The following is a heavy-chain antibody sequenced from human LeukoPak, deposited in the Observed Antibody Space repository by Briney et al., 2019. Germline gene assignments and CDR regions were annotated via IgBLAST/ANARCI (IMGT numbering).Heavy chain of an antibody. V-gene: IGHV1-2*02. CDR1: RYTFTGYY. J-gene: IGHJ4*02. Sequence: ASVKVSCKASRYTFTGYYMHWVRQAPGQGLEWMGWINPDSGDTNYAQNFQDRVTMTRDTSIRTAYMELSSLTSDDTAVYYCARGRIGVTATPSYYWGQGTLVTVSS. CDR2: INPDSGDT. CDR3: ARGRIGVTATPSYY. D-gene: IGHD6-19*01.